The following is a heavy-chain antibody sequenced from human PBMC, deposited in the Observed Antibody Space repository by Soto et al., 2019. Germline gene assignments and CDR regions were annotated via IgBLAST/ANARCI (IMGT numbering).Heavy chain of an antibody. CDR2: IYSGGST. Sequence: EVQLVESGGGLVQPGGSLRLSCAASGFTVSSNYMSWVRQAPGKGLEWVSVIYSGGSTYYADSVKGRFTISRDNSKNTLYLQMNSLRAEDTAVYYCATPPPGIAAAGMDEQKQDDAFDIWGQGTMVTVSS. D-gene: IGHD6-13*01. J-gene: IGHJ3*02. CDR3: ATPPPGIAAAGMDEQKQDDAFDI. V-gene: IGHV3-66*01. CDR1: GFTVSSNY.